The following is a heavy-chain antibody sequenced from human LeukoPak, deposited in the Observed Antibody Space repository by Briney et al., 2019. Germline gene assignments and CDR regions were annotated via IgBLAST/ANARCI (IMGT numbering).Heavy chain of an antibody. V-gene: IGHV4-4*07. CDR1: GGPISSYY. Sequence: SETLSLTCTVSGGPISSYYWSWIRQPAGKGLEWIGRIYTSGSTNYNPSLKSRVTMSVDTSKNQFSLKLSSVTAADTAVYYCARDQLLWFGEGYFDYWGQGTLVTVSS. D-gene: IGHD3-10*01. J-gene: IGHJ4*02. CDR3: ARDQLLWFGEGYFDY. CDR2: IYTSGST.